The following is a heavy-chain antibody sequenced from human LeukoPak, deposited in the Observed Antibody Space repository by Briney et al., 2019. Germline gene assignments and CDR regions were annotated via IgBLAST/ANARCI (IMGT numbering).Heavy chain of an antibody. Sequence: SETLSLTCNVSGGSISGYHWSWIRQPPGKGLEWIGRIYTSGSTNYNPSLKSRVTMSVDTSKNQFSLKLSSVTAADTAVYYCARDPSNYYGSGSYGWFDPWGQGTLVTVSS. D-gene: IGHD3-10*01. CDR1: GGSISGYH. J-gene: IGHJ5*02. CDR2: IYTSGST. V-gene: IGHV4-4*07. CDR3: ARDPSNYYGSGSYGWFDP.